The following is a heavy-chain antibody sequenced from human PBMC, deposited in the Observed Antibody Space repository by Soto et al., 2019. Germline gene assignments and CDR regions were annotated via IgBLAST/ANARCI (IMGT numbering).Heavy chain of an antibody. D-gene: IGHD2-2*01. Sequence: PGGSLRLSCAASGFTFSSYAMHWVRQAPGKGLEYVSAISSNGGSTYYANSVKGRFTISRDNSKNTLYLQMGSLRAEDMAVYYCARGRKDIVVVPAALSHYYYYYMDVWGKGTTVNGSS. CDR3: ARGRKDIVVVPAALSHYYYYYMDV. CDR1: GFTFSSYA. J-gene: IGHJ6*03. CDR2: ISSNGGST. V-gene: IGHV3-64*01.